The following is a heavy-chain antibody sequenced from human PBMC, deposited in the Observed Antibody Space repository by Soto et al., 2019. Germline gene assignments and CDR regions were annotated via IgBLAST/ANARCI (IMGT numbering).Heavy chain of an antibody. Sequence: QLQLQESGPGLVKTAETLSLTCTVYGGSRRRTSYYWGWIRQPPGKGLEWVGSIFYSSSTYYNPSLESRVPISADTSKNQISLKLKSVTAADMAVYYCARLYGDYDHCGQGTLVTVSS. J-gene: IGHJ5*02. CDR3: ARLYGDYDH. D-gene: IGHD4-17*01. CDR2: IFYSSST. V-gene: IGHV4-39*01. CDR1: GGSRRRTSYY.